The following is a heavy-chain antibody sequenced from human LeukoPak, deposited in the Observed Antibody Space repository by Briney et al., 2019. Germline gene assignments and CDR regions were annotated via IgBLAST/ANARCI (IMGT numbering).Heavy chain of an antibody. CDR2: FDPEDGET. CDR3: ATKGLRPSSYYYGMDV. CDR1: GYTLTELS. Sequence: ASGKVSCKVSGYTLTELSMHWVRQAPGKGLEWMGGFDPEDGETIYAQKFQGRVTMTEDTSTDTAYMELSSLRAEDTAVYYCATKGLRPSSYYYGMDVWGQGTTVTVSS. V-gene: IGHV1-24*01. J-gene: IGHJ6*02.